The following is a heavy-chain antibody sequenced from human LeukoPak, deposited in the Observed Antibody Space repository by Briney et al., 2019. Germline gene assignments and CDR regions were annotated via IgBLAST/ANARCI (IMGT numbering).Heavy chain of an antibody. J-gene: IGHJ4*02. Sequence: KTSETLSLTCTVSGGSISSYYWSWIRQPPGKGLEWIGYTYYSGSTNYNPSLKSRVTISVDTSKNQFSLKLSSVTAADTAVYYCARVFWVAMVKTPPHYYFDYWGQGTLVAVSS. V-gene: IGHV4-59*01. CDR3: ARVFWVAMVKTPPHYYFDY. D-gene: IGHD5-18*01. CDR2: TYYSGST. CDR1: GGSISSYY.